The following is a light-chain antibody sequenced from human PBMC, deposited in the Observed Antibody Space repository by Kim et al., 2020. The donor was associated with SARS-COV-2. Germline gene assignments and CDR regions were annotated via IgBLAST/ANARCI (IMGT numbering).Light chain of an antibody. CDR1: QSVSSY. CDR2: DAS. V-gene: IGKV3-11*01. CDR3: QQRSNWPPLIT. J-gene: IGKJ5*01. Sequence: PGERATLSCRASQSVSSYLAWYQQKPGQAPRLLIYDASNRATGIPARFSGSGSGTDFTLTISSLEPEDFTVYYCQQRSNWPPLITFGQGTRLEIK.